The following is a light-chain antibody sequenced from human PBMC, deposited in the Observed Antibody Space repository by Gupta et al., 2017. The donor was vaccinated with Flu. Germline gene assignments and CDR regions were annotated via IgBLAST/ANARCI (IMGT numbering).Light chain of an antibody. Sequence: DIQMTQSPSSLSASVGDRVSITCRASQSISSYLNWYQQKPGKAPQLLIYAASSLQSGVPSRFSGSGSGTEFTLTISSLQPEDFATYYCQQSYRTPRTFGQGTKLEIK. J-gene: IGKJ2*01. CDR3: QQSYRTPRT. V-gene: IGKV1-39*01. CDR1: QSISSY. CDR2: AAS.